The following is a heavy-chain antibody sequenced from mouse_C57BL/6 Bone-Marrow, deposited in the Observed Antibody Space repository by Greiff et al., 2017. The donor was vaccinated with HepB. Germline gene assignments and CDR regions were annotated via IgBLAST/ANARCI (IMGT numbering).Heavy chain of an antibody. CDR3: AREDIGVMVTTWVFDY. D-gene: IGHD2-2*01. V-gene: IGHV1-80*01. CDR1: GYAFSSYW. J-gene: IGHJ2*01. Sequence: QVQLKESGAELVKPGASVKISCKASGYAFSSYWMNWVKQRPGKGLEWIGQIYPGDGDTNYNGKFKGKATLTADKSSSTAYMQLSSLTSEDSAVYFCAREDIGVMVTTWVFDYWGQGTTLTVSS. CDR2: IYPGDGDT.